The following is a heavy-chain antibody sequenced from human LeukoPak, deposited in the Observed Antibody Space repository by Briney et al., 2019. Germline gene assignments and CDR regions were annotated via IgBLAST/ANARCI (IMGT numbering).Heavy chain of an antibody. CDR1: GGSISSYY. CDR3: ARHVGGDYDFDY. Sequence: SETLSPTCTVSGGSISSYYWSWIRQPPGKGLEWIGYIYYSGSTNYNPSLKSRVTISVDTSKNQFSLKLSSVTAADTAVYYCARHVGGDYDFDYWGQGTLVTVSS. J-gene: IGHJ4*02. CDR2: IYYSGST. D-gene: IGHD3-16*01. V-gene: IGHV4-59*08.